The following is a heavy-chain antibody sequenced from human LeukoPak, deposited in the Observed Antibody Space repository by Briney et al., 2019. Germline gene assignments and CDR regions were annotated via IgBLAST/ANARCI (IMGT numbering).Heavy chain of an antibody. CDR2: IDPKTGNT. J-gene: IGHJ4*02. D-gene: IGHD3-22*01. Sequence: ASVKVSCKPSGYTFNAYYMHWVRQAPGQGLELVGWIDPKTGNTRYAQKFQGRVTITRDTPIGTVYMELSSLKSDDTAVYYCASEAFCASGNCYLQRVASWGPGTLVTVSS. CDR3: ASEAFCASGNCYLQRVAS. CDR1: GYTFNAYY. V-gene: IGHV1-2*02.